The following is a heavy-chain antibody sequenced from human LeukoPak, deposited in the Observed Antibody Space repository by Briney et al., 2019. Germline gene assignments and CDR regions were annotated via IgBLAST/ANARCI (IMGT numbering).Heavy chain of an antibody. CDR2: IYPGDSDT. Sequence: PGESLKISCKGSGYSFTTYWIGWVRQMPGKGLEWKGVIYPGDSDTRYSPSFQGQVTISADKSISTAYLQWSSLEASDTAIYYCARHILAAAGTEPFDYWGQGTLVTVSS. D-gene: IGHD6-13*01. CDR1: GYSFTTYW. CDR3: ARHILAAAGTEPFDY. J-gene: IGHJ4*02. V-gene: IGHV5-51*01.